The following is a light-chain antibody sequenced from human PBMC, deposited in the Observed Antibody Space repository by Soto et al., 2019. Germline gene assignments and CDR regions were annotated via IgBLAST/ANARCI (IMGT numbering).Light chain of an antibody. V-gene: IGKV3-15*01. CDR2: DAS. J-gene: IGKJ2*01. CDR1: QSVRNS. CDR3: QQYNDWPPHT. Sequence: ETLMTQSPGTLSVSPGERATLSCRASQSVRNSLAWYQHKPGQPPRLLIYDASTRATGIPARFSGSGSGTEFTLTISSLQSEDFAVYYCQQYNDWPPHTFGQGTKLEIK.